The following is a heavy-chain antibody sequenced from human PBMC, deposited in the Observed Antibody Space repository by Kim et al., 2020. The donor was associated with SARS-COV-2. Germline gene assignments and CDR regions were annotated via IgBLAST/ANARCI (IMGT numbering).Heavy chain of an antibody. V-gene: IGHV1-24*01. Sequence: ASVKVSCKVSGYTLTELSMHWVRQAPGKGLEWMGGFDPEDGETIYAQKFQGRVTMTEDTSTDTAYMELSSLRSEDTAVSYCATGSPFGVCWFDTWGQGTLVTVSS. CDR2: FDPEDGET. D-gene: IGHD3-3*01. J-gene: IGHJ5*02. CDR1: GYTLTELS. CDR3: ATGSPFGVCWFDT.